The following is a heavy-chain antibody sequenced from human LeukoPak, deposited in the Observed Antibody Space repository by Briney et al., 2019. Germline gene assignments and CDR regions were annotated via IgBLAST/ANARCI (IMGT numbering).Heavy chain of an antibody. D-gene: IGHD4-17*01. CDR2: ISAYNGNT. CDR1: GYTFTSYG. J-gene: IGHJ4*02. V-gene: IGHV1-18*01. Sequence: ASVTVSCKASGYTFTSYGISWVRQAPGQGLEWMGWISAYNGNTNYAQKLQGRVTMTTDTSTSTAYMELRSLRSDDTAVYYCASARIYGDLDYGGQGTLVTVSS. CDR3: ASARIYGDLDY.